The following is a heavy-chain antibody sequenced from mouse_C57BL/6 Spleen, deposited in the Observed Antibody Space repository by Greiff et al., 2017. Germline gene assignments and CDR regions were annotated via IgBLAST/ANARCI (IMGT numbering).Heavy chain of an antibody. D-gene: IGHD1-1*01. CDR1: GFTFSSYA. V-gene: IGHV5-4*01. CDR2: ISDGGSYT. CDR3: AREGEYYRNFDY. J-gene: IGHJ2*01. Sequence: DVKLVESGGGLVKPGGSLKLSCAASGFTFSSYAMSWVRQTPEKRLEWVATISDGGSYTYYPDNVKGRFTISRDNAKNNLYLQMSHLKSEDTAMYYCAREGEYYRNFDYWGQGTTLTVSS.